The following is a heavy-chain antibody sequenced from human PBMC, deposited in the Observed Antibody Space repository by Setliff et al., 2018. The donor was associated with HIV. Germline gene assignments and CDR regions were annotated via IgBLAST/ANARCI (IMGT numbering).Heavy chain of an antibody. J-gene: IGHJ5*02. V-gene: IGHV4-59*08. CDR2: IYYSGNT. D-gene: IGHD3-22*01. CDR3: ASRIYYYDSNNFLREEGFDP. CDR1: NDSINYQY. Sequence: PSETLSLTCTVSNDSINYQYWAWIRQPPGKGLEWIGSIYYSGNTNYNPSLKSRVTISLDTSKNQFSLNLTSVTAADTAVYYCASRIYYYDSNNFLREEGFDPWGQGTLVTVSS.